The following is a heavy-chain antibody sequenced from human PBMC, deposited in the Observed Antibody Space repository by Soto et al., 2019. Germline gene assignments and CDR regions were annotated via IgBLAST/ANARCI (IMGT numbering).Heavy chain of an antibody. CDR3: ARLISNWYFDI. CDR2: TFYNENS. V-gene: IGHV4-39*01. Sequence: QLQLQESGPGLERPSETLSLTCSVSGGSVRSYIYYWGWIRQPPGKGLEWIGNTFYNENSNYNSSLKSRVALFVDTAKNQFSLRLSSVTAADTGVYYCARLISNWYFDIWGRGTLVTVSS. J-gene: IGHJ2*01. CDR1: GGSVRSYIYY.